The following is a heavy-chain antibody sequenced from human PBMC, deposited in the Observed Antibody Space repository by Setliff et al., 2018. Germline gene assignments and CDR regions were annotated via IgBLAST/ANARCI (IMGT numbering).Heavy chain of an antibody. V-gene: IGHV4-61*09. CDR1: GDSISSRTNY. Sequence: SETLSLTCTVSGDSISSRTNYWSWIRQPAGEGLEWIGQIYTSWSTNYNPSLQSRVTISLDTSKNQFSLKLSSVTAADTAVYYCARVGGYSYGFGYYYMDVWGKGTTVTVSS. CDR2: IYTSWST. J-gene: IGHJ6*03. CDR3: ARVGGYSYGFGYYYMDV. D-gene: IGHD5-18*01.